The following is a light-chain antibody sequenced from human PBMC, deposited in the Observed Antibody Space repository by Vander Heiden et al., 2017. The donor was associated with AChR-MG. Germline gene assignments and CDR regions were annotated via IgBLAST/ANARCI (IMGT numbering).Light chain of an antibody. CDR2: GAT. CDR3: QQANTFPHT. J-gene: IGKJ4*01. Sequence: DIQMTQSPSVVSASVGDRVTITCRASQPVSKWLAWYQQKPVKGPKLLIYGATKLEGGVPSRFSGSGSGTEFTLTIRSLQPEDFATYYCQQANTFPHTFGGGTRVEIK. V-gene: IGKV1-12*01. CDR1: QPVSKW.